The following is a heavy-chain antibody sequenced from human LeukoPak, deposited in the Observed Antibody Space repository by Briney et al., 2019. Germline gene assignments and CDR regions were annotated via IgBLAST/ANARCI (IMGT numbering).Heavy chain of an antibody. CDR1: GGSISSYY. V-gene: IGHV4-59*01. CDR2: IYYSGST. Sequence: SETLSLTCTVSGGSISSYYWSWIRQPPGKGLQWIGYIYYSGSTNYNPSLTSRVTISVDTSKNQFSLKLSSVTAADTAVYYCARSFGSGKFDYWGQGTLVTVSS. D-gene: IGHD3-10*01. CDR3: ARSFGSGKFDY. J-gene: IGHJ4*02.